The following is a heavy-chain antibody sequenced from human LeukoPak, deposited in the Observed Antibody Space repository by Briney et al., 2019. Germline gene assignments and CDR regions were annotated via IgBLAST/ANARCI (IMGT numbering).Heavy chain of an antibody. CDR2: IKSRTDDETT. CDR3: TTHPSGNYSGSVFFDY. V-gene: IGHV3-15*01. CDR1: GFSFSNAW. J-gene: IGHJ4*02. D-gene: IGHD1-26*01. Sequence: NPGGSLRLSCAGSGFSFSNAWMSWVRQAPGKGLEWVGRIKSRTDDETTDYAEPVKGRFSISRDDSKNMLDLHMSSLKTEDTAVYYCTTHPSGNYSGSVFFDYWGPGTLVTVSS.